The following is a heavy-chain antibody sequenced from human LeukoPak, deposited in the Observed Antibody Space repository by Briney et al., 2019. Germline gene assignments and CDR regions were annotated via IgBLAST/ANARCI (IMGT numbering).Heavy chain of an antibody. D-gene: IGHD5-18*01. Sequence: ASETLSLTCTVSGGSISSYYWSWIRQPPGKGLEWIGYIYYSGSTNYDPSLKSRVTISVDTSKNQFSLKLSSETAADTAVYYCARDSGYSYGLDYWGQGTLVTVSS. CDR3: ARDSGYSYGLDY. CDR1: GGSISSYY. J-gene: IGHJ4*02. CDR2: IYYSGST. V-gene: IGHV4-59*01.